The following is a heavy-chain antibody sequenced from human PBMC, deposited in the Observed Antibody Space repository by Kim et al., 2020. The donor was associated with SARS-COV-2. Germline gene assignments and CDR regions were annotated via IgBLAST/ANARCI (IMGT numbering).Heavy chain of an antibody. D-gene: IGHD5-12*01. J-gene: IGHJ4*02. CDR2: IYYSGST. CDR1: GGSISSSSYY. V-gene: IGHV4-39*01. Sequence: SETLSLTCTVSGGSISSSSYYWGWIRQPPGKGLEWIGSIYYSGSTYYNPSLKSRVTISVDTSKNQFSLKLSSVTAADTAVYYCARHRGRGGYESLNYFDYWGQGTLVTVSS. CDR3: ARHRGRGGYESLNYFDY.